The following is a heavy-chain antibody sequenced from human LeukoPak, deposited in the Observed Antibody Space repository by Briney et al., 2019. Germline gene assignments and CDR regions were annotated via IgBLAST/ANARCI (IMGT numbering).Heavy chain of an antibody. J-gene: IGHJ2*01. V-gene: IGHV4-39*01. CDR1: SGPISSSGYY. CDR2: SYYSGST. D-gene: IGHD4-17*01. Sequence: PSETLSLTCTVSSGPISSSGYYWGWIRQPPGKGLEWIGSSYYSGSTYYNPSLKSRVTISVDTSKNQFSLKLSSVTAADTAVYLCARLVTINTVTTARYWYFDLWGRGTLVTVSS. CDR3: ARLVTINTVTTARYWYFDL.